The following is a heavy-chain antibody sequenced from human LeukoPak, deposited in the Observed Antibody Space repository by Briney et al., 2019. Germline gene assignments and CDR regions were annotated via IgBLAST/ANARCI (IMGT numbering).Heavy chain of an antibody. CDR1: GFTFRNYA. CDR2: ISGGGITT. D-gene: IGHD6-19*01. J-gene: IGHJ4*02. Sequence: GGSLSLSCAASGFTFRNYAMSWVRQAAGKGLEWVSTISGGGITTYYADSAKGRFTISRDNSKNTMFLQMNSLRADDTAVYYCPRQSYASGWNPFDYWGQGILVTVSS. V-gene: IGHV3-23*01. CDR3: PRQSYASGWNPFDY.